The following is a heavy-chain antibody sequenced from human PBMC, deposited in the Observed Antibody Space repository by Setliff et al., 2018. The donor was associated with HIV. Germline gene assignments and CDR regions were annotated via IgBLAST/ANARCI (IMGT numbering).Heavy chain of an antibody. V-gene: IGHV3-30*02. CDR2: IRYDDTYK. Sequence: GGSLRLSCATSGFTFSYYGMHWVRQAPGKGLEWVAFIRYDDTYKYYADSVKGRFTISRDNSKNMLYLQMNSLRAEDTAVYYCAKSGVRPHPSHDYYYYGMDVWGQGTTVTVSS. J-gene: IGHJ6*02. CDR1: GFTFSYYG. CDR3: AKSGVRPHPSHDYYYYGMDV. D-gene: IGHD1-1*01.